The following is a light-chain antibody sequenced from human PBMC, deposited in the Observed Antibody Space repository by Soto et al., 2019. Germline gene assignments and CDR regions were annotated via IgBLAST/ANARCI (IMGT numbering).Light chain of an antibody. V-gene: IGKV3D-20*02. Sequence: PGERVTLSFRASQSVSSSYLTWYQQKPGQAPRLLIYDTSYWATGIPARFSGSGSGTDFTLTISSLEPEDVAVYYCQQRHNWPLTFGGGTKVDIK. CDR3: QQRHNWPLT. J-gene: IGKJ4*02. CDR1: QSVSSSY. CDR2: DTS.